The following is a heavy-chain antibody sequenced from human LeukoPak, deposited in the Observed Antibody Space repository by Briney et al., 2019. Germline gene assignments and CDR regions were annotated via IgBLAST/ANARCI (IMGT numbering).Heavy chain of an antibody. J-gene: IGHJ6*02. CDR1: GFTFSSYE. CDR3: ARVGGAYCGSCYSVKLDYYYYGMDV. Sequence: QPGGSLRLSCAASGFTFSSYEMNWVRQAPGKGLEWVSYISSSGSTIYYADSVKGRFTISRDNAKNSLYLQMNSLRVEDTAFYYCARVGGAYCGSCYSVKLDYYYYGMDVWGQGTTVTVSS. D-gene: IGHD2-15*01. CDR2: ISSSGSTI. V-gene: IGHV3-48*03.